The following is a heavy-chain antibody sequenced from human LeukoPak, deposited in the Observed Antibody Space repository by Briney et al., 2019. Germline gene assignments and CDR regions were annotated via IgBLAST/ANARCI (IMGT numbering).Heavy chain of an antibody. J-gene: IGHJ1*01. D-gene: IGHD2-2*02. CDR3: ARQVEYCSSTSCYNFQH. CDR2: IYPGDSDT. CDR1: GYSLTSYW. V-gene: IGHV5-51*01. Sequence: KPGESLKISCKGSGYSLTSYWIGWVRQMPGKGLEWMGIIYPGDSDTRYSPSFQGQVTISADKSISTAYLQWSSLKASDTAMYYCARQVEYCSSTSCYNFQHWGQGTLVTVSS.